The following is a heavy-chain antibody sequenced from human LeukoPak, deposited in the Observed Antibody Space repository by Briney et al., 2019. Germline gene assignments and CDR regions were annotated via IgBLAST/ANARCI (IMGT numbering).Heavy chain of an antibody. V-gene: IGHV1-18*01. J-gene: IGHJ4*02. Sequence: ASVKGSGKASGYTFTSYGISWVRQAPGQGLEWMGWISAYNGNTNYAQKLQGRVTMTTDTSTSTAYMELRSLRSDDTAVYYCARESVGYCSSTSCYEGDYWGQGTLVTVSS. CDR3: ARESVGYCSSTSCYEGDY. D-gene: IGHD2-2*01. CDR2: ISAYNGNT. CDR1: GYTFTSYG.